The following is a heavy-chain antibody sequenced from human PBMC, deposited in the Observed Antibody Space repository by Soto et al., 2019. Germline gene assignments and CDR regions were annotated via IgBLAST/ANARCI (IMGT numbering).Heavy chain of an antibody. D-gene: IGHD5-18*01. V-gene: IGHV4-4*07. J-gene: IGHJ5*02. CDR3: ARDLRIGRGYSYGAFDP. CDR1: GGSISSYY. Sequence: SETLSLTCTVSGGSISSYYWSWIRQPAGEGLEWIGRIYTSGSTNYNPSLKSRVTMSVDTSKTQFSLKLSSVTAADTAVYYCARDLRIGRGYSYGAFDPWGQGTLVTVSS. CDR2: IYTSGST.